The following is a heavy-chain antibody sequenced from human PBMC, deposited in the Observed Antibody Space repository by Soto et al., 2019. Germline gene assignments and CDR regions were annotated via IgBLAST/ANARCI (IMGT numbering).Heavy chain of an antibody. CDR1: GYTFTSYA. Sequence: GASVKVCCKASGYTFTSYAMHWVRQAPGQRLEWMGWINAGNGNTKYSQKFQGRVTITRDTSASTAYMELSSLRSGDTAVSYCARSIVVVTALDYWGQGTLVTVSS. J-gene: IGHJ4*02. V-gene: IGHV1-3*01. CDR2: INAGNGNT. D-gene: IGHD2-21*02. CDR3: ARSIVVVTALDY.